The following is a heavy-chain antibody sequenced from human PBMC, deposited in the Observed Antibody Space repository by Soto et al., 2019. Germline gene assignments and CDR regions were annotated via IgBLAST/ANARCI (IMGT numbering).Heavy chain of an antibody. CDR3: ARATDSSGYYFYFDY. CDR1: GGSISGYY. CDR2: VYNGNT. D-gene: IGHD3-22*01. Sequence: SETLSLTCTISGGSISGYYWTWIRQSPGKGLEYIGYVYNGNTNYNPSLNSRVTISVDTSKNQFSLKLSSVTAADTAAYYCARATDSSGYYFYFDYWGQGTLVTVSS. J-gene: IGHJ4*02. V-gene: IGHV4-59*12.